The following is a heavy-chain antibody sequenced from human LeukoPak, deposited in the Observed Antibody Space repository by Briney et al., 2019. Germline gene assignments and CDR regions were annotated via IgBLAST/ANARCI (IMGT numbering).Heavy chain of an antibody. CDR3: ARVGSDWNDVRYNWFDP. Sequence: SETLSLTCTVSGASISSYYWSWIRQPPGKGLEWIGYIFQSGSTYYNPSLKSRVTISVDRSKNQFSLKLSSVTVADTAVYYCARVGSDWNDVRYNWFDPWGQGTLVTVSS. CDR1: GASISSYY. CDR2: IFQSGST. D-gene: IGHD1-1*01. V-gene: IGHV4-59*12. J-gene: IGHJ5*02.